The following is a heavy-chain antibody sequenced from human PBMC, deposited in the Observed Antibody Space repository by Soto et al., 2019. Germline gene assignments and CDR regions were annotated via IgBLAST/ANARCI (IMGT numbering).Heavy chain of an antibody. J-gene: IGHJ4*02. V-gene: IGHV4-4*07. CDR1: GTHISEFS. CDR2: IHINGVV. Sequence: QVQQQESCPGLVKPSDTLSLICSVSGTHISEFSWSWIRQPAGTGLEWIGRIHINGVVQYSPSFRGRVTLSIDTSRNHFSPNLQSATAADEDVYYCARESGENWTYEDHWGQGTLVTVSS. D-gene: IGHD1-7*01. CDR3: ARESGENWTYEDH.